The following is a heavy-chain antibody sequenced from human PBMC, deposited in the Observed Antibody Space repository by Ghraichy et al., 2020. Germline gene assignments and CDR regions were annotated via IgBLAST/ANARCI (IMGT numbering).Heavy chain of an antibody. CDR3: AREATGTFNYYYYMDV. CDR1: GFTFSDYY. CDR2: ISSSGSTI. J-gene: IGHJ6*03. Sequence: GGSLRLSCAASGFTFSDYYMSWIRQAPGKGLEWVSYISSSGSTIYYADSVKGRFTISRDNAKNSLYLQMNSLRAEDTAVYYCAREATGTFNYYYYMDVWGKGTTVTVSS. D-gene: IGHD1-1*01. V-gene: IGHV3-11*04.